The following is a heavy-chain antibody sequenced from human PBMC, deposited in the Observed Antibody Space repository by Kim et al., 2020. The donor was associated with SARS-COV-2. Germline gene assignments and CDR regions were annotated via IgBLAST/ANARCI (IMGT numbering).Heavy chain of an antibody. D-gene: IGHD2-2*01. V-gene: IGHV3-30*03. CDR1: GFTFNNYG. CDR2: ISYDGSNK. CDR3: ASQGGGRYCSSSSCYYFDY. J-gene: IGHJ4*02. Sequence: GGSLRLSCAASGFTFNNYGMHWVRQAPGKGLEWVALISYDGSNKDYAESLKGRFTISRDNSKNTLYLQVTSLRGDDTAVYYCASQGGGRYCSSSSCYYFDYWGQGALVTVSS.